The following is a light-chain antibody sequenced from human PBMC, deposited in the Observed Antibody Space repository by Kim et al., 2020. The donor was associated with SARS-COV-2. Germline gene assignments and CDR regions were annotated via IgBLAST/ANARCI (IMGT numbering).Light chain of an antibody. CDR3: QQYDSYPRT. Sequence: DIQLTQSPFSLSASVGDRVTITCRASQSISSWLAWYQQKPEKAPKCLIYAASSLQSGVPSRFSGSGSGTDFTLTISSLQPEDFATYYCQQYDSYPRTFGQGTRVDI. J-gene: IGKJ1*01. V-gene: IGKV1D-16*01. CDR2: AAS. CDR1: QSISSW.